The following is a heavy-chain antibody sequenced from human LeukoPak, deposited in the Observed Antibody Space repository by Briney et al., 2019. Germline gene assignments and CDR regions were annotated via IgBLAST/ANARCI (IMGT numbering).Heavy chain of an antibody. J-gene: IGHJ4*02. V-gene: IGHV3-21*01. CDR1: GFTFSSYN. CDR3: ARGRTHDYGVDYFDY. D-gene: IGHD4-17*01. CDR2: ISGSSSYI. Sequence: GGSLRLSCAASGFTFSSYNMNWVRQAPGKGLEWVSSISGSSSYIYYADSVKGRSTISRDNAKNSLYLQMNSLRAEDTAVYYCARGRTHDYGVDYFDYWGQGTLVTVSS.